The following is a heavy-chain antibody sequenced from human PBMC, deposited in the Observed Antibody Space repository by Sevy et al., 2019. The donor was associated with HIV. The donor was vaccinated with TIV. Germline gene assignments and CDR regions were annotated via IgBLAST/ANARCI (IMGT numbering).Heavy chain of an antibody. D-gene: IGHD3-22*01. J-gene: IGHJ4*02. CDR2: IYPGDSET. V-gene: IGHV5-51*01. CDR3: ARFYDSSGHFPSDY. Sequence: GESLKISCKGSGYSFTNYWIAWVRQMPGKGLEWMGIIYPGDSETRYSPSFQGQVTISADKSISTAYLHWSSLKASDTAMYYGARFYDSSGHFPSDYWGQGTLVTVSS. CDR1: GYSFTNYW.